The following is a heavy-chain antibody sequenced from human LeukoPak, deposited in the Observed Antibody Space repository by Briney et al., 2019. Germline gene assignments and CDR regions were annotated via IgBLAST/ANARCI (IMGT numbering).Heavy chain of an antibody. CDR2: IYYSGST. CDR3: ARHLLPSSRVVDWFDP. V-gene: IGHV4-39*01. D-gene: IGHD2-2*01. Sequence: SETLSLTCTVSGGSISSSSYYWGWIRQPPGKGLEWIGRIYYSGSTYYNPSLKSRVTISVDTSKNQFSLKLSSVTAADTAVYYCARHLLPSSRVVDWFDPWGQGTLVTVSS. CDR1: GGSISSSSYY. J-gene: IGHJ5*02.